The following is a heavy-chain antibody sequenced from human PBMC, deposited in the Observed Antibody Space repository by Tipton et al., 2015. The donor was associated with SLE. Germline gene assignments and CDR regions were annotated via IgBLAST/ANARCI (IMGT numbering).Heavy chain of an antibody. CDR2: IHFTGST. D-gene: IGHD6-19*01. CDR3: ARDHGAGSFDY. Sequence: TLSLTCTVSGGSISSHYWSWIRQPPGKGLEWIGYIHFTGSTNYNPSLKSRATISVDMSKNQFSLNLSSVTAADTAVYYCARDHGAGSFDYWGQGTLVTVSS. J-gene: IGHJ4*02. CDR1: GGSISSHY. V-gene: IGHV4-59*11.